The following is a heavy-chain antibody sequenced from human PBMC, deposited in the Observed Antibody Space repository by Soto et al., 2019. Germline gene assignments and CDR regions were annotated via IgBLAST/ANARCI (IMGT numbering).Heavy chain of an antibody. V-gene: IGHV5-51*01. CDR3: AGGGVRGVITRTRDYYGMDV. CDR1: GYSFTSYW. CDR2: IYPGDSDT. Sequence: PGESLKISCKGSGYSFTSYWIGWVRQMPGEGLEWMGIIYPGDSDTRYSPSFQGQVTISADKSISTAYLQWSSLKASDTAMYYFAGGGVRGVITRTRDYYGMDVWGQGTTVTVSS. D-gene: IGHD3-10*01. J-gene: IGHJ6*02.